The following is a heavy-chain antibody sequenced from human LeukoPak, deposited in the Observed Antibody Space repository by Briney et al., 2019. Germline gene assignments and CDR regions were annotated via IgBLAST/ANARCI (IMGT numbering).Heavy chain of an antibody. CDR2: IIPIFGIA. CDR3: AGVVVAASYYYYYGMDV. CDR1: GGTFSSYA. V-gene: IGHV1-69*04. D-gene: IGHD2-15*01. J-gene: IGHJ6*02. Sequence: SVKVSCKASGGTFSSYAISWVRQAPGQGLEWMGRIIPIFGIANYAQKFQGRVTITADKSTSTAYMELSSLRSEDTAVYYCAGVVVAASYYYYYGMDVWGQGTTVTVSS.